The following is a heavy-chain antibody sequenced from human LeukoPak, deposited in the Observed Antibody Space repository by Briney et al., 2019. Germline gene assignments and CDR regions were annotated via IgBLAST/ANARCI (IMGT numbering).Heavy chain of an antibody. D-gene: IGHD5-24*01. CDR2: IIPILGIA. Sequence: GASVKVSCKASGYTFTSYGISWVRQAPGQGLEWMGRIIPILGIANYAQKFQGRVTITADKSTSTAYMELSSLRSEDTAVYYCASPLEMPPGNWGQGTLVTVSS. CDR3: ASPLEMPPGN. V-gene: IGHV1-69*04. J-gene: IGHJ4*02. CDR1: GYTFTSYG.